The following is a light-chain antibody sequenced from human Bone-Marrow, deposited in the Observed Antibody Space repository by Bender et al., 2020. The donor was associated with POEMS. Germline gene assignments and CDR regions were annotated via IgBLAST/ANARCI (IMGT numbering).Light chain of an antibody. CDR2: DVR. CDR3: TSYTTSNTLL. J-gene: IGLJ3*02. Sequence: QSVLTQPPSVSGSPGQSITISCTGTSSDIGAYNYVSWYQQHPGKAPKLILYDVRNRPSGVSNRFSGSKSGNTASLTISGLQAEDEADYYCTSYTTSNTLLFGGGTKLTVL. CDR1: SSDIGAYNY. V-gene: IGLV2-14*03.